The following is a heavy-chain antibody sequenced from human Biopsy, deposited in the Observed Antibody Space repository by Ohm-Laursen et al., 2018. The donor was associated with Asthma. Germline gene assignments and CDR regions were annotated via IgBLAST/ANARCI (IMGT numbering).Heavy chain of an antibody. CDR1: GGYTGSSDHH. CDR3: ARVVSYGDIYFGIDV. V-gene: IGHV4-30-4*01. J-gene: IGHJ6*02. Sequence: SQTLSLTCRVSGGYTGSSDHHWAWIRQAPGKGLEWIGFVFWSGSSHYSRSLERRVSISLDTATNEFSMKLWSVTPADTAVYFCARVVSYGDIYFGIDVWGPGNTGVVS. D-gene: IGHD4-17*01. CDR2: VFWSGSS.